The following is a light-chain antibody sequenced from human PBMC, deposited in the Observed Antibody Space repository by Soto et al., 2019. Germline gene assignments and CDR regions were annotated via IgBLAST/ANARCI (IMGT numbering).Light chain of an antibody. J-gene: IGLJ2*01. Sequence: QSALTQPASVSGSPGQSITISCTGTRGDLGSYNLVSWYQQSPRKAPKLLISEDTKRPSGISNRSSGSKSGNTASLTISGLQPEDEADYYCCSYAGSSTLIFGAGTKLTVL. CDR2: EDT. CDR3: CSYAGSSTLI. CDR1: RGDLGSYNL. V-gene: IGLV2-23*01.